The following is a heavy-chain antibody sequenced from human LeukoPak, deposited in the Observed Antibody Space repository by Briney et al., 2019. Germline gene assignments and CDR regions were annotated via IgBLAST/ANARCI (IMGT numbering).Heavy chain of an antibody. Sequence: GESLKISCQGSGYSFTSYRISWVREMPGKGQEWMGIIYPGDSDTRYSPSFQGQVTVSADKSISTAYLQWSSLKASDTAMYYCARHEQQLALVYWGQGTLVTVSS. CDR2: IYPGDSDT. CDR3: ARHEQQLALVY. CDR1: GYSFTSYR. D-gene: IGHD6-13*01. J-gene: IGHJ4*02. V-gene: IGHV5-51*01.